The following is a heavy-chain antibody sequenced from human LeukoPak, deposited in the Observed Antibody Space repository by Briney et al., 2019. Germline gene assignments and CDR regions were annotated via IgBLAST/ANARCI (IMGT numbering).Heavy chain of an antibody. D-gene: IGHD3-3*01. CDR2: ISGSGGST. J-gene: IGHJ4*02. V-gene: IGHV3-23*01. Sequence: GGSLRLSCAASGFTFSSYAMSWVRQARGKGLEWVSAISGSGGSTYYADSVKGRFTISRDNSKNTLYLQMNSLRAEDTAVYYCAKEIPKYYDSWSGYYPSYYFDYWGQGTLVTVSS. CDR1: GFTFSSYA. CDR3: AKEIPKYYDSWSGYYPSYYFDY.